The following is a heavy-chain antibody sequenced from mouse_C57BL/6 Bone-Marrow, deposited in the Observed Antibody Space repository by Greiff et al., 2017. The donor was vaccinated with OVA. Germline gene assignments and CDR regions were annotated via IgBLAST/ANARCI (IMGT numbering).Heavy chain of an antibody. J-gene: IGHJ1*03. V-gene: IGHV3-6*01. CDR3: ARDWGPITTVVESYWYFDV. D-gene: IGHD1-1*01. CDR1: GYSITSGYY. Sequence: VQLQQSGPGLVKPSQSLSLTCSVTGYSITSGYYWNWIRQFPGNKLEWMGYISYDGSNNYNPSLKNRISITRDTSKNQFFLKLNSVTTEDTATYYCARDWGPITTVVESYWYFDVWGTGTTVTVSS. CDR2: ISYDGSN.